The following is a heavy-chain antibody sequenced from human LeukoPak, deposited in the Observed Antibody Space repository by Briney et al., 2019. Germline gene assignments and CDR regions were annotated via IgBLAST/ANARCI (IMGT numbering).Heavy chain of an antibody. Sequence: GGSLRLSCAASGFTFRTYWMHWVRQAPGKGLEWVANIKQDGGQIYYLDSVKGRFTVSRDNAKNSLYLQMNSLRAEDTAVYYCARLGARQMLEYWGQGTLVTVSS. D-gene: IGHD4-17*01. CDR3: ARLGARQMLEY. CDR1: GFTFRTYW. J-gene: IGHJ4*02. V-gene: IGHV3-7*01. CDR2: IKQDGGQI.